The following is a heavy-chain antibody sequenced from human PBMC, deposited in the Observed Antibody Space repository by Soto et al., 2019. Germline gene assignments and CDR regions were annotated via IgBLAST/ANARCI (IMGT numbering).Heavy chain of an antibody. D-gene: IGHD6-13*01. CDR2: INWNSGSI. Sequence: VQLVESGGGVVQPGRSLRLSCVGSGFTFDDYAMHWVRQVPGKGLEWVSGINWNSGSIGYGDSVKGRFAISRDNAKNSLHLQMNSLSAEDTAFYYCVKDESINWYSGHFRHWGQGTLVTVSS. V-gene: IGHV3-9*01. CDR3: VKDESINWYSGHFRH. J-gene: IGHJ1*01. CDR1: GFTFDDYA.